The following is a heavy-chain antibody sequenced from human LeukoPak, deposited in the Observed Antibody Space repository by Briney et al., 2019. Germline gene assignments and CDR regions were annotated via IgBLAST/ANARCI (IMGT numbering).Heavy chain of an antibody. CDR3: ARGRIGYCTNGVCYTAHAFDY. V-gene: IGHV3-30-3*01. D-gene: IGHD2-8*01. CDR1: GFTFSSYA. J-gene: IGHJ4*02. Sequence: GRSLRLSCAASGFTFSSYAMHWVRQAPGKGLEWVAVISYDGSNKYYADSVKGRFTISRDNSKNTLYLQTNSLRAEDTAVYYCARGRIGYCTNGVCYTAHAFDYWGQGTLVTVSS. CDR2: ISYDGSNK.